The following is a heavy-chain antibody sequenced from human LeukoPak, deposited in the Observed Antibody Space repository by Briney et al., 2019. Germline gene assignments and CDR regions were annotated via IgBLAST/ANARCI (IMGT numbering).Heavy chain of an antibody. CDR2: ISGSGGST. V-gene: IGHV3-23*01. Sequence: GGSLRLSCAASGFTFSSYGMSWVRQAPGKGLEWVSAISGSGGSTYYADSVEGRFTISRDNAKNSLYLQMNSLRAEDTAVYYCARGLRTAMVNSRYFDYWGQGTLVTVSS. D-gene: IGHD5-18*01. J-gene: IGHJ4*02. CDR3: ARGLRTAMVNSRYFDY. CDR1: GFTFSSYG.